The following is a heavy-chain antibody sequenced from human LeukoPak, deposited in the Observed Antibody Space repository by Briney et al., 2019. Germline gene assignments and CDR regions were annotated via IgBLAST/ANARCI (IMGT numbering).Heavy chain of an antibody. CDR2: ISSSSSYT. D-gene: IGHD4-23*01. J-gene: IGHJ3*02. CDR3: ARATTTVVTPGAFDI. Sequence: GGSLRLSCAASGFTFSDYYMSWIRQAPGKGLEWVSYISSSSSYTNYADSVKGRFTISRDNAKNSLYLQTNSLRAEDTAVNYCARATTTVVTPGAFDIWGQGTMVTVSS. V-gene: IGHV3-11*05. CDR1: GFTFSDYY.